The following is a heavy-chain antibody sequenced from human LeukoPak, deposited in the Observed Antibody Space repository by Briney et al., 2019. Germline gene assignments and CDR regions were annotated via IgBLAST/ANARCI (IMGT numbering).Heavy chain of an antibody. Sequence: PGGSLRLSCLVSGLTVNDNYMSWVRQAPGKGLQWVSVMFPDGRTFYGDSVRGRFTISIDLARNTLLLQMHSLRADDTAVHYCARTNPVYGDYDYWGQGTLVTVSS. CDR3: ARTNPVYGDYDY. CDR1: GLTVNDNY. V-gene: IGHV3-53*01. CDR2: MFPDGRT. J-gene: IGHJ4*02. D-gene: IGHD4-17*01.